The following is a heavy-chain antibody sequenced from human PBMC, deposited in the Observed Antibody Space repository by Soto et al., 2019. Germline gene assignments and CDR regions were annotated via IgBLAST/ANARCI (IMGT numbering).Heavy chain of an antibody. Sequence: QVQLQQWGAGLLKPSETLSLTCAVYGGSFSGYYWSWIRQPPGKGLEWIGEINHSGSTNYNPSLKSRVTISVDTSKNQFSLKLNSVTAADTAVYYCARVHGDSEDYWGQGTLVTVSS. V-gene: IGHV4-34*01. D-gene: IGHD4-17*01. CDR3: ARVHGDSEDY. CDR2: INHSGST. J-gene: IGHJ4*02. CDR1: GGSFSGYY.